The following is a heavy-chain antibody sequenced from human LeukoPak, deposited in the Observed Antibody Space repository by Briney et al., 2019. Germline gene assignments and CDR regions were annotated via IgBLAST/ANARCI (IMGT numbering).Heavy chain of an antibody. J-gene: IGHJ4*02. CDR2: ISWNSGSI. Sequence: GRPLRLSCAASGFTFDDYAMHWVRQAPGKGLEWVSGISWNSGSIGYADSVKGRFTISRDNAKNSLYLQMNSLRAEDMALYYCAKGYSSSWYGLPHPYYFDYWGQGTLVTVSS. V-gene: IGHV3-9*03. D-gene: IGHD6-13*01. CDR1: GFTFDDYA. CDR3: AKGYSSSWYGLPHPYYFDY.